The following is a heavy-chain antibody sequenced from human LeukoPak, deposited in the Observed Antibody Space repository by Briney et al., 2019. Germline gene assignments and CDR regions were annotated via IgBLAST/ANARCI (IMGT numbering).Heavy chain of an antibody. CDR1: GFTFSSHS. Sequence: PGGSVRLSCAASGFTFSSHSMSWVRQPPGGGLEWVAAISPSGDSTTYRESVKGQFTISRDNSRNRLYLQMNTLTMEDTAIYYAARRLLTGGVTDFFDFWGQGALVTVSS. CDR2: ISPSGDST. D-gene: IGHD2-21*02. CDR3: ARRLLTGGVTDFFDF. V-gene: IGHV3-23*01. J-gene: IGHJ4*02.